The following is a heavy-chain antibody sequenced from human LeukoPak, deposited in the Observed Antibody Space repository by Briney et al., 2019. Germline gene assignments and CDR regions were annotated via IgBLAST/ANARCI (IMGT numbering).Heavy chain of an antibody. Sequence: GGSLRLSCAASGFTFSSYAMSWVRQAPGKGLEWVSAISGSGGSTYYADSVKGRFTISRDNSKNTLYLQMNSLRAEDTVVYYCAKDSHSSGWYGWGQGTLVTVSS. D-gene: IGHD6-19*01. CDR2: ISGSGGST. CDR1: GFTFSSYA. V-gene: IGHV3-23*01. J-gene: IGHJ4*02. CDR3: AKDSHSSGWYG.